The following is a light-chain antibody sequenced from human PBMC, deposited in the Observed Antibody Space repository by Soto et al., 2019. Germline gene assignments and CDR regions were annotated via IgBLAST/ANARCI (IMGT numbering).Light chain of an antibody. CDR2: YDD. J-gene: IGLJ2*01. V-gene: IGLV1-36*01. CDR3: AAWDDSLNGVV. Sequence: QSVLTQPPSVSEAPRQRVTISCSGSTSNIGNNAVSWYQQLPGKAPKLLIYYDDLLPSGVSDRFSGSKSGTSASLAISGLQSEDEADYYCAAWDDSLNGVVFGGRTKLTVL. CDR1: TSNIGNNA.